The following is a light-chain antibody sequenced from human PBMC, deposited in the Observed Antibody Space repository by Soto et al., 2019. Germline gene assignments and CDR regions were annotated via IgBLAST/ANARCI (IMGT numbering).Light chain of an antibody. J-gene: IGKJ4*01. CDR1: QGIGTY. CDR2: AAS. CDR3: QQVNSHALT. V-gene: IGKV1-9*01. Sequence: DIQLTQSSSFLSASVGDRVTITCRASQGIGTYVAWYQQKPGTAPNLLIYAASTLQSGVPSRFSGSGSGREFALTISSLQPEDFATYYCQQVNSHALTFGGGTKV.